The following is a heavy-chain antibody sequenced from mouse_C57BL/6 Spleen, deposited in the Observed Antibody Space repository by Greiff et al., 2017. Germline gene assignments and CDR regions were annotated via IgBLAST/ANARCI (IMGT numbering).Heavy chain of an antibody. D-gene: IGHD2-4*01. J-gene: IGHJ3*01. V-gene: IGHV1-64*01. CDR1: GYTFTSYW. Sequence: VQLQQPGAELVKPGASVKLSCKASGYTFTSYWMHWVKQRPGQGLEWIGMIHPNSGSTNYNEKFKSKATLTVDKSSSTAYMQLSSLTSEDSAVYYCARIGDYDSYWGQGTLVTVSA. CDR2: IHPNSGST. CDR3: ARIGDYDSY.